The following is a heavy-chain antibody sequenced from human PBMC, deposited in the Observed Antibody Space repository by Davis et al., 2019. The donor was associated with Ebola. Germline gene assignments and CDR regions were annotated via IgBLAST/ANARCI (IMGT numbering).Heavy chain of an antibody. CDR3: ARDVRGITGPSEY. CDR1: GYTFTSYG. Sequence: ASVKVSCKASGYTFTSYGISWVRQAPGQGLEWMGWISTYNGNTNYTQKVQGRITMTTDTSTSTAYMELRSLRSDDTARYYCARDVRGITGPSEYWGQGTLVTVSS. J-gene: IGHJ4*02. D-gene: IGHD1-1*01. V-gene: IGHV1-18*01. CDR2: ISTYNGNT.